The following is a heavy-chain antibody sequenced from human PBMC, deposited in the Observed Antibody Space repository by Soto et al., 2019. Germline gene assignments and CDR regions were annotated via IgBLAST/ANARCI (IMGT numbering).Heavy chain of an antibody. V-gene: IGHV1-18*04. CDR1: GYTFTSYG. CDR2: ISAYNGNT. CDR3: ARDPQIFDY. Sequence: QVQLVQSGAEVKKPGASVKVSCKASGYTFTSYGISWVRQAPGQGLELMGWISAYNGNTKYAQKFQGRVTMTTDTSPSTAYMERRSLRSDDTAVYYCARDPQIFDYLGQGTLVTVSS. J-gene: IGHJ4*02.